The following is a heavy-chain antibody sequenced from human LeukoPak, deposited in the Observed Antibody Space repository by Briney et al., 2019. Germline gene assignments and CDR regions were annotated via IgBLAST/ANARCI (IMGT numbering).Heavy chain of an antibody. J-gene: IGHJ4*02. CDR2: ISWDGGST. Sequence: GGSLRLSCAASGFTFDDYAMHWVRQAPGKGLEWVSLISWDGGSTYYADSVKGRFTISRDNNKNSLYLQMNSLRAEDTALYYCAKGICSSTSCRFDYWGQGTLVTVSS. CDR3: AKGICSSTSCRFDY. CDR1: GFTFDDYA. D-gene: IGHD2-2*01. V-gene: IGHV3-43D*03.